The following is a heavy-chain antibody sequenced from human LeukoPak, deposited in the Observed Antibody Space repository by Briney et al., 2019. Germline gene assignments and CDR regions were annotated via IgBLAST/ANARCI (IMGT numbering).Heavy chain of an antibody. D-gene: IGHD6-13*01. CDR1: GFTFSSYA. CDR2: INGLGGST. CDR3: AKDLQSSTWRASWYFDL. Sequence: GGSRRLSCAASGFTFSSYAVTWVRQAPGKGLEWVSTINGLGGSTYYTDSVKGRFTISRDNSKNTLFLQMNSLRAEDTAVYYCAKDLQSSTWRASWYFDLWGRGTLVTVSS. V-gene: IGHV3-23*01. J-gene: IGHJ2*01.